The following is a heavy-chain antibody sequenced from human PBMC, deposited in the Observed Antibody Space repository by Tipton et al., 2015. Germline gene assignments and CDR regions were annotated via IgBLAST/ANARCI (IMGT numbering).Heavy chain of an antibody. Sequence: TLSLTCAVSGGSVSSPSYYWSWIRQPPGKGLEWIGYIYYIGSTNYNPSLKGRLTMSIDTSKNQFSLNLSSVTAADTAGYYCARTGYCSGGSCYFDAFDIWGRGTMVTVSS. D-gene: IGHD2-15*01. CDR2: IYYIGST. V-gene: IGHV4-61*01. CDR3: ARTGYCSGGSCYFDAFDI. CDR1: GGSVSSPSYY. J-gene: IGHJ3*02.